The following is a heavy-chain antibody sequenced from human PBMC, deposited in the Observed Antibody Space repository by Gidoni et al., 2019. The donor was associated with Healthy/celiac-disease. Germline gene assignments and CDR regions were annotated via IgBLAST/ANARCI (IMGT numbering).Heavy chain of an antibody. D-gene: IGHD4-17*01. J-gene: IGHJ4*02. CDR3: ARHTHDYGDSVSDY. Sequence: EVQLVESGGGLVQPGGSLKLCCAASGFTFSGSTMHWVGQASGKGLEWSGLIRSKANTDAIAYAASVKGRLTISRDDSKKTAYLEMNSLKTEDTAVYYCARHTHDYGDSVSDYWGQGTLVTVSS. CDR1: GFTFSGST. V-gene: IGHV3-73*01. CDR2: IRSKANTDAI.